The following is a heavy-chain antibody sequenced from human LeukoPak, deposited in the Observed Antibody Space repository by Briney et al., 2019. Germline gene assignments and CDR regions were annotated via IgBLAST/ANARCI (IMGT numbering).Heavy chain of an antibody. Sequence: GESLKISCQGSGYSFTSYWIGWVRQMPGKGLEWMGIIYPGDSDTRYSPSFQGQVTISADKSISTAYLQWSSLKASDTAMYYCARHLGSGYYPHYMDVWGKGTTVTVSS. CDR1: GYSFTSYW. CDR2: IYPGDSDT. J-gene: IGHJ6*03. CDR3: ARHLGSGYYPHYMDV. V-gene: IGHV5-51*01. D-gene: IGHD3-22*01.